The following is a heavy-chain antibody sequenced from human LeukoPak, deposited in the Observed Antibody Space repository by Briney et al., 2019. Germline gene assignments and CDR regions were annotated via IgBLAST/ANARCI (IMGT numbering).Heavy chain of an antibody. V-gene: IGHV1-69*04. D-gene: IGHD4-17*01. CDR3: ARVSPVLDYGDYEGSWFDP. CDR1: GGTFSSYA. J-gene: IGHJ5*02. CDR2: IIPILGIA. Sequence: GASVKVSCKASGGTFSSYAISWVRQAPGQGLEWMGRIIPILGIANYAQKFQGRVTITADKSTSTAYMELSSLRSEDTAVYYCARVSPVLDYGDYEGSWFDPWGQGTLVTVSS.